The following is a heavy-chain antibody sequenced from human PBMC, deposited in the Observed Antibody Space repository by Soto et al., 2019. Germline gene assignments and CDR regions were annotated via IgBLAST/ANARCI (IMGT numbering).Heavy chain of an antibody. CDR1: GFTFSSYA. V-gene: IGHV3-23*01. Sequence: EVQLLESGGGLVQPGGSLRLSCAASGFTFSSYAMSWVRQAPGKGLEWVSAISGSGGSTYYADSVKGRFTISRDNTKTPLYLQMNSLRAEDTAVYYCAKDPYGSGSYDWFDPWGQGTLVTVSS. D-gene: IGHD3-10*01. CDR3: AKDPYGSGSYDWFDP. J-gene: IGHJ5*02. CDR2: ISGSGGST.